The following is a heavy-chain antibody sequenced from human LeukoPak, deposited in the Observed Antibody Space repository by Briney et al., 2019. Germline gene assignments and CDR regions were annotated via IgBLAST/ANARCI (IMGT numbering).Heavy chain of an antibody. Sequence: SQTLSLTCAVSGGSISSGGYSWSWIRQPPGKGLEWIGYIYHSGSTYYNPSLKSRVTISVDRSKNQFSLKLSSVTAADTAVYYCARRCGYPGIAAAGTSSNCYGMDVWGQGTTVTVSS. CDR3: ARRCGYPGIAAAGTSSNCYGMDV. V-gene: IGHV4-30-2*01. D-gene: IGHD6-13*01. CDR1: GGSISSGGYS. CDR2: IYHSGST. J-gene: IGHJ6*02.